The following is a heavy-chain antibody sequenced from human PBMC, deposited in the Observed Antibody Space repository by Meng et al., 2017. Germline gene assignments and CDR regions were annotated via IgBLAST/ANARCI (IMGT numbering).Heavy chain of an antibody. Sequence: QGQRVQAGAEVKKPGASVKVSCKASGYTFTGYYMHWVRQAPGQGLEWMGRINPNSGGTNYAQKFQGRVTMTRDTSISTAYMELSRLRSDDTAVYYCASDLPDYYDSSGYPYWGQGTLVTVSS. CDR3: ASDLPDYYDSSGYPY. CDR2: INPNSGGT. CDR1: GYTFTGYY. J-gene: IGHJ4*02. D-gene: IGHD3-22*01. V-gene: IGHV1-2*06.